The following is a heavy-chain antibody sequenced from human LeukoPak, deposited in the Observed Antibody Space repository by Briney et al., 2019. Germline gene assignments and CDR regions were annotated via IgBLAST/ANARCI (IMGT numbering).Heavy chain of an antibody. CDR1: GFTFSSYS. Sequence: GGSLRLSCAASGFTFSSYSMNWVRQAPGKGLEWVSSISSSSSYTYYADSVKGRFTISRDNAKNSLYLQMNSLRAEDTAVYYCARGRGVRIPNYMDVWGKGTTVTVSS. D-gene: IGHD2-15*01. CDR3: ARGRGVRIPNYMDV. V-gene: IGHV3-21*01. CDR2: ISSSSSYT. J-gene: IGHJ6*03.